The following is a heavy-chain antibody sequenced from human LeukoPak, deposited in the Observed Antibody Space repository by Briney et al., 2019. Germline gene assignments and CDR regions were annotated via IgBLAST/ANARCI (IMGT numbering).Heavy chain of an antibody. J-gene: IGHJ5*02. CDR2: IYYSGST. V-gene: IGHV4-30-4*01. CDR1: GGSISSGDYY. CDR3: ARVFGPDGSFDP. D-gene: IGHD3-16*01. Sequence: SETLSLTCTVSGGSISSGDYYWSWIRQPPGKGLEWIGYIYYSGSTYYNPSLKSRVTISVDTSKNQFSLKLSSVTAADTAVYYCARVFGPDGSFDPWGQGTLVTVPS.